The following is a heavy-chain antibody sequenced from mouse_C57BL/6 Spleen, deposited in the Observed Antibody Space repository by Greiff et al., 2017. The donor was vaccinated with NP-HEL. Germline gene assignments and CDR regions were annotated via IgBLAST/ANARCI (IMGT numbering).Heavy chain of an antibody. CDR1: GYAFTNYL. CDR2: INPGSGGT. Sequence: QVQLQQSGAELVRPGTSVKVSCKASGYAFTNYLIEWVKQRPGQGLEWIGVINPGSGGTNYNEKFKGKATLTADKSSSTAYMQLSSLTSEDSAVYFCARGDGYYDYAMDYWGQGTSVTVSS. D-gene: IGHD2-3*01. CDR3: ARGDGYYDYAMDY. J-gene: IGHJ4*01. V-gene: IGHV1-54*01.